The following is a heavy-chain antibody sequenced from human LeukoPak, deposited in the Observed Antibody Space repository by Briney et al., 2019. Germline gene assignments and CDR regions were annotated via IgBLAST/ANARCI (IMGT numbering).Heavy chain of an antibody. J-gene: IGHJ4*02. CDR2: INHSGGT. CDR1: GGSFSGYS. V-gene: IGHV4-34*01. D-gene: IGHD3-10*01. Sequence: SETLSLTCAVYGGSFSGYSWNWIRQPPVKGLEWIGEINHSGGTNYNPSLKSRVTISVDTSKKQFSLKLSSVTAADTALYYCARGVDYYGVWGQGTLVAVSS. CDR3: ARGVDYYGV.